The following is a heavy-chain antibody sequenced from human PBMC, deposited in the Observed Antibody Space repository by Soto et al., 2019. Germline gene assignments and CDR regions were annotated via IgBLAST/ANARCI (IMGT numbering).Heavy chain of an antibody. Sequence: GESLKISCKGSGYSFTSYWIGWVRQMPGKGLEWMGIIYPGDSDTRYIPSFQGQVTISADKSISTAYLQWSSLKASDTAMYYCARLYSQWLTYHDAFDIWGQGTMVTVSS. CDR1: GYSFTSYW. V-gene: IGHV5-51*01. CDR2: IYPGDSDT. D-gene: IGHD6-19*01. CDR3: ARLYSQWLTYHDAFDI. J-gene: IGHJ3*02.